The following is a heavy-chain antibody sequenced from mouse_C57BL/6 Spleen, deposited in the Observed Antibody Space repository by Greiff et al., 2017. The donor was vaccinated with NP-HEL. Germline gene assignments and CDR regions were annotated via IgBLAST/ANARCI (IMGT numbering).Heavy chain of an antibody. D-gene: IGHD2-1*01. Sequence: VQLLESGAELAKPGASVKLSCKASGYTFTSYSINWVKQRPGQGLEWIGGFYPGSGSRSYNENFKDKATLTANKSSNTFYMELSRLTSEDSSVYSGAKHGNYNCCGYGGQGTTLTVSS. CDR3: AKHGNYNCCGY. V-gene: IGHV1-62-2*01. J-gene: IGHJ2*01. CDR2: FYPGSGSR. CDR1: GYTFTSYS.